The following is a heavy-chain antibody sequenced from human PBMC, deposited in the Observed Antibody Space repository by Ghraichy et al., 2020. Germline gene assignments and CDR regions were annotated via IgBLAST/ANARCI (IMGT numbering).Heavy chain of an antibody. D-gene: IGHD1-26*01. CDR3: AKDLRWELPGSFDH. CDR1: GFTFSSFG. CDR2: IRFDGSKE. V-gene: IGHV3-30*02. J-gene: IGHJ4*02. Sequence: GGSLRLSCAASGFTFSSFGMHWDRQAPGKGLEWVAFIRFDGSKESYADSVKGRFTISRDNSKNTLYLQLNSLRPEDTAVYYCAKDLRWELPGSFDHWGQGSLVTVSS.